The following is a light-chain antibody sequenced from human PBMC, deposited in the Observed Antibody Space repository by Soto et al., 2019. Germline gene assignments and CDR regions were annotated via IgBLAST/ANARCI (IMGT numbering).Light chain of an antibody. CDR2: EAS. CDR1: GSDVRTYNL. J-gene: IGLJ1*01. Sequence: QSALTQPACVSGSPGQSITISCTVTGSDVRTYNLVSWYQQHPGKVPKLIIYEASKRPSGVSNRFSGSQPGNTASLTVSGLQAEDEADYYCCSYAGDKTYVFGSGAKVTVL. CDR3: CSYAGDKTYV. V-gene: IGLV2-23*01.